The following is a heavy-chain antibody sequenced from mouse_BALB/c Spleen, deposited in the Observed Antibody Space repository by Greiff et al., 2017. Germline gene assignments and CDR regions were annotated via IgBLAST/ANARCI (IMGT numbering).Heavy chain of an antibody. CDR2: ISYSGST. V-gene: IGHV3-8*02. CDR1: GDSITSGY. J-gene: IGHJ2*01. Sequence: EVKLEESGPSLVKPSQTLSLTCSVTGDSITSGYWNWIRKFPGNKLEYMGYISYSGSTYYNPSLKSRISITRDTSKNQYYLQLNSVTTEDTATYYCARYPLLLRGYFDYWGQGTTLTVSS. CDR3: ARYPLLLRGYFDY. D-gene: IGHD1-1*01.